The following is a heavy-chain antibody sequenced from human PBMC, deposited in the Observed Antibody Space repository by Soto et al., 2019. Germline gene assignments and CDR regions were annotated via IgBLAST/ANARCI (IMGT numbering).Heavy chain of an antibody. CDR1: GFTFSSYA. Sequence: EVQLLESGGGLVQPGGSLRLSCAASGFTFSSYALSWVRQAPGEGLEWVPGISGSGGSTNYADSVKGRFTISRDNSMDTLVLEMSRLRGEDTALYYCARGGYRRVFDCWGQGSLVTVSS. J-gene: IGHJ4*02. V-gene: IGHV3-23*01. CDR3: ARGGYRRVFDC. CDR2: ISGSGGST. D-gene: IGHD2-2*01.